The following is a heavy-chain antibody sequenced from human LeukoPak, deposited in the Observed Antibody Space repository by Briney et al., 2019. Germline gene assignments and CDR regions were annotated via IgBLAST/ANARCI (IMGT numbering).Heavy chain of an antibody. CDR3: ASHLVGYCSGGSCLREFDY. J-gene: IGHJ4*02. CDR2: IYHSGST. CDR1: GYSISSGYY. V-gene: IGHV4-38-2*01. Sequence: SETLSLTCAVSGYSISSGYYWGWIRQPPGKGLGWIGSIYHSGSTYYNPSLKSRVTISVNTSKNQFSLKLSSVTAADTAVYYCASHLVGYCSGGSCLREFDYWGQGTLVTVSS. D-gene: IGHD2-15*01.